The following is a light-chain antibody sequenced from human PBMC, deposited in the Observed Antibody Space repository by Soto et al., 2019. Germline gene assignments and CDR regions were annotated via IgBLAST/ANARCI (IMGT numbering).Light chain of an antibody. V-gene: IGKV1-39*01. Sequence: DIQMTQSPSSLSASVGDRVTITCRASQSIVSYLNWYQLKPGKAPKLLIYAASSLQSGVPSRFSGSGSETDFTLTISSLQPEDSATYYCQQSYGSPFTFGPGTKVEIK. J-gene: IGKJ3*01. CDR3: QQSYGSPFT. CDR1: QSIVSY. CDR2: AAS.